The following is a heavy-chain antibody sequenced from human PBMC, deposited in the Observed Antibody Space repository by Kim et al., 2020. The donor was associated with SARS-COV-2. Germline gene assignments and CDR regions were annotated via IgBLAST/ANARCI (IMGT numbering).Heavy chain of an antibody. Sequence: KLQGRVTMTTDTSTSTAYMELRSLRSDDTAVYYCARWDIVGASTWAAFDIWGQGTMVTVSS. V-gene: IGHV1-18*01. D-gene: IGHD1-26*01. CDR3: ARWDIVGASTWAAFDI. J-gene: IGHJ3*02.